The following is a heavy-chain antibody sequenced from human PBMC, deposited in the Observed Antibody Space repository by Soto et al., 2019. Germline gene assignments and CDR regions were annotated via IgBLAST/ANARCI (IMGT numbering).Heavy chain of an antibody. Sequence: QVQLVQSGAEVKKPGASVKVSCKASGYTFTGYYMHWVRQAPGQGLEWMGWINPNSGGTNYAQKFQGRVTMTRDTSISTAYMELSRLRSDDTAVYYCARDRGRGYCDSSGYYYLYWGQGTLVTVSS. J-gene: IGHJ4*02. CDR3: ARDRGRGYCDSSGYYYLY. V-gene: IGHV1-2*02. D-gene: IGHD3-22*01. CDR2: INPNSGGT. CDR1: GYTFTGYY.